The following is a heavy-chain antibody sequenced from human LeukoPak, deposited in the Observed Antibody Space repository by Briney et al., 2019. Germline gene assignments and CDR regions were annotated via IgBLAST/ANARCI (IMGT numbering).Heavy chain of an antibody. V-gene: IGHV1-46*01. CDR3: ARDSQVLLWFGEPQRIFDY. D-gene: IGHD3-10*01. Sequence: EASVKVSCKASGYTFTSYYMHWVRQAPGQGLEWMGIINPSGGSTSYAQKFQGRVTMTRDTSTSTVYMELSSLRSEDTAVYYCARDSQVLLWFGEPQRIFDYWGQGTLVTVSS. CDR2: INPSGGST. J-gene: IGHJ4*02. CDR1: GYTFTSYY.